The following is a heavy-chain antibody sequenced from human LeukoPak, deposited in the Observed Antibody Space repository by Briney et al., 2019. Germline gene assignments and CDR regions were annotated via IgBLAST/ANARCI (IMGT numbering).Heavy chain of an antibody. CDR1: GFTFSSYW. CDR3: AKGSYYDSSGSFYFDY. Sequence: GGSLRLSCAASGFTFSSYWMHWVRHAPGKGLVWVSQINNDGSYTGYADSVKGRFTISRDNAKNTLYLQMNSLRDEDTAVYYCAKGSYYDSSGSFYFDYWGQGTLVTVSS. V-gene: IGHV3-74*01. CDR2: INNDGSYT. J-gene: IGHJ4*02. D-gene: IGHD3-22*01.